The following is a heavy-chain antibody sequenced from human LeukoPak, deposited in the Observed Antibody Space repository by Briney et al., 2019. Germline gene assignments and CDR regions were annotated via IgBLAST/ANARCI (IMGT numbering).Heavy chain of an antibody. CDR3: AKDQLLGYCSGGSCKHHYYYYMDV. D-gene: IGHD2-15*01. J-gene: IGHJ6*03. CDR1: GFTFSSYA. CDR2: ISYDGSNK. Sequence: GGSLRVSCAACGFTFSSYAEHWVRQARGKGLECVALISYDGSNKYYADSVKGRFTISRDNSKNTLYLQMNSLRAEDTAVYYCAKDQLLGYCSGGSCKHHYYYYMDVWGKGTTVTVSS. V-gene: IGHV3-30*04.